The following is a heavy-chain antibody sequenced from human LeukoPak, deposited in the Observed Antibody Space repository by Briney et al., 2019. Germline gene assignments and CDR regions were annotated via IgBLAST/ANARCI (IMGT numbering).Heavy chain of an antibody. CDR2: ISWNSGSI. D-gene: IGHD1-14*01. CDR1: GFTFDDYA. Sequence: PGRSLRLSCAASGFTFDDYAMHWVRQAPGKGLEWVSGISWNSGSIGYADSVKGRFTISRDNSKNTPYLQMNSLRAEDTAVYYCAKEGISAYFDNWGQGTLVTVSS. CDR3: AKEGISAYFDN. J-gene: IGHJ4*02. V-gene: IGHV3-9*01.